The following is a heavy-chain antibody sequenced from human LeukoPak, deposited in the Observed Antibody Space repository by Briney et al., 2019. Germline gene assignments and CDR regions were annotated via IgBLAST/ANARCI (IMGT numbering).Heavy chain of an antibody. CDR1: GFTFSSYG. V-gene: IGHV3-30*02. Sequence: AGGSLRLSCAASGFTFSSYGIHWVRQAPGKGLEWVAFIRYDGSNKYYADSAKGRFTISRDNSKNTLYLQMNSLRSEDTAVYYCAKDGMVTVFYYYYMDVWGKGTTVTVSS. J-gene: IGHJ6*03. CDR3: AKDGMVTVFYYYYMDV. D-gene: IGHD2-21*02. CDR2: IRYDGSNK.